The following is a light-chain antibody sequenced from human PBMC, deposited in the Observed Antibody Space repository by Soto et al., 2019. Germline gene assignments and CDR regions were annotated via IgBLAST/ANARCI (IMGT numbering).Light chain of an antibody. CDR1: QSISSG. CDR2: DAS. Sequence: PSTLSASLGDRVTITCRASQSISSGLAWYQQKPGKAPKVLIYDASSLQSGVPSRFSGSGSGTEFTLTISNLQPDDFATYYCQQFKDYVWTFGQGTKVDIK. J-gene: IGKJ1*01. CDR3: QQFKDYVWT. V-gene: IGKV1-5*01.